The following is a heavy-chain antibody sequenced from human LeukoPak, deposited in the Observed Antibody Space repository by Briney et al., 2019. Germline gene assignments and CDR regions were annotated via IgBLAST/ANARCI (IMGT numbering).Heavy chain of an antibody. Sequence: PSETLSLTCTVSGGSMSSHYWSWIRQPPGRGLEWIAYMYYSGGTYYNPSLKRRVTISVGTSKSQFSVKLSSVTAADTAVYYCARFPSGTTAEYWFDPWGQGTLVTVSS. J-gene: IGHJ5*02. D-gene: IGHD1-7*01. CDR2: MYYSGGT. CDR3: ARFPSGTTAEYWFDP. V-gene: IGHV4-59*11. CDR1: GGSMSSHY.